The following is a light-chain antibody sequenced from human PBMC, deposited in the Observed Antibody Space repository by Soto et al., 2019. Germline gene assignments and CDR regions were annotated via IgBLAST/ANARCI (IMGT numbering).Light chain of an antibody. Sequence: IQITQSPSSLSASVGDTHTITCRASQDIRNDLDWYQQKPGKAPKRLIYAASSLQSGVPSRFRGSVSATEFTLTVSSLQPEDFETYYCLQHNIYPLTLGAGAKADIK. CDR3: LQHNIYPLT. CDR2: AAS. CDR1: QDIRND. J-gene: IGKJ4*01. V-gene: IGKV1-17*01.